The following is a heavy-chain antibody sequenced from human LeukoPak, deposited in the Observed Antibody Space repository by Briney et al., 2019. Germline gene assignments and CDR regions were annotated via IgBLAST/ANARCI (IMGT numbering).Heavy chain of an antibody. V-gene: IGHV4-4*07. CDR3: ARLYCRGGNCYSYFDS. J-gene: IGHJ4*02. Sequence: PSETLSLTCTVSGGSMNDYYWYWIRQPAGKGLECIGRIYSNGATNYNPSLKSQITMSVDTSKNQFSLTLNSVTAADTAVFYCARLYCRGGNCYSYFDSWGRGTLVTVSS. CDR1: GGSMNDYY. D-gene: IGHD2-15*01. CDR2: IYSNGAT.